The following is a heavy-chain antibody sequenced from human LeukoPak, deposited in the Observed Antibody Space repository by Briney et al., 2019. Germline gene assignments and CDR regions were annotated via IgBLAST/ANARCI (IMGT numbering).Heavy chain of an antibody. V-gene: IGHV3-48*03. CDR3: ARVNYYDSSGYYQGVDAFDI. CDR1: GFTFSSYE. Sequence: GGSLRLSCAASGFTFSSYEMNWVRQAPGKGLEWVSYISSSGSTIYYADSVKGRFTISRDNAKNSLYLQMNSLRAEDTAVYYCARVNYYDSSGYYQGVDAFDIWGQGTMVTVFS. D-gene: IGHD3-22*01. J-gene: IGHJ3*02. CDR2: ISSSGSTI.